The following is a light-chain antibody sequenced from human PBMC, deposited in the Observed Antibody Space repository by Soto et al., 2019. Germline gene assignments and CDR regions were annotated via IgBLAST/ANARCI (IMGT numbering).Light chain of an antibody. CDR2: KAS. CDR1: QSVNNW. J-gene: IGKJ4*01. V-gene: IGKV1-5*03. Sequence: DVQMTQSPSTLSASVGDRVTITCRASQSVNNWLAWYQQKPGNAPKLLIYKASSLESGVPSRFSGSGSATEFTLTISSLQPGDFATYYCQQYDSYPLTFGGGTNVEFK. CDR3: QQYDSYPLT.